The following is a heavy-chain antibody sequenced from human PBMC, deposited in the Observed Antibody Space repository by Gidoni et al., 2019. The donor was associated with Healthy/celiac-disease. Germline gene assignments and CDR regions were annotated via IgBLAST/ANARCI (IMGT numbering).Heavy chain of an antibody. D-gene: IGHD2-21*02. Sequence: QVQLVQSGAEVKKPGSSVKVSCKASGGTFSSYAIFGTANYAQKFQGRVTITADKSTSTAYMELSSLRSEDTAVYYCARPATGDPNYYYGMDVWGQGTTVTVS. J-gene: IGHJ6*02. CDR1: GGTFSSYA. V-gene: IGHV1-69*06. CDR2: FGTA. CDR3: ARPATGDPNYYYGMDV.